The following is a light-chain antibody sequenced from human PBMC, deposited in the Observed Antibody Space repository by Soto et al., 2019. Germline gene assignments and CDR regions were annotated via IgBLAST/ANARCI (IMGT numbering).Light chain of an antibody. CDR2: AGS. V-gene: IGKV3D-15*01. Sequence: EIVLTQSPGTLSVSPGDRVTLSCRASQSISINLAWYQHKPGQAPRLLIHAGSTRATGTPARISGSGSGTEFTLTISSLQSEDFAVYYCQQFRNWPWTFGQGTKVDIK. J-gene: IGKJ1*01. CDR3: QQFRNWPWT. CDR1: QSISIN.